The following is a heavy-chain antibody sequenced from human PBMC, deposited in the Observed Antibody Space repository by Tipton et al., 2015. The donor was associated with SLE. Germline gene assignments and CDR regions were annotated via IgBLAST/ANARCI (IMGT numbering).Heavy chain of an antibody. V-gene: IGHV4-59*01. Sequence: TLSLTCSVSGGSISSYCWSWIRQPPGKGLEWIGYVFSSGSTKYNPSLKSRVTISMDMSKNQFSLDLSSVTAADTAVYYCARGLAMVRGDSMDYWGQGTLVTVSS. J-gene: IGHJ4*02. CDR1: GGSISSYC. CDR2: VFSSGST. D-gene: IGHD3-10*01. CDR3: ARGLAMVRGDSMDY.